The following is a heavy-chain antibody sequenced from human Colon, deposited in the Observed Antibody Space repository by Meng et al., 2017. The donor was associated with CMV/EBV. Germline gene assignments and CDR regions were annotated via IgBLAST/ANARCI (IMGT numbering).Heavy chain of an antibody. J-gene: IGHJ5*02. D-gene: IGHD2-15*01. CDR3: ARDTPHNAFDP. V-gene: IGHV3-74*01. CDR2: IDRDGSDI. CDR1: GFSFNNNW. Sequence: GESLKISCTASGFSFNNNWMHWVRQAPRGGLVWLSRIDRDGSDIIYADSVKGRFTVSRDNDRNIMHLQMNNLRDEDTAVYYCARDTPHNAFDPWGQGALVTVSS.